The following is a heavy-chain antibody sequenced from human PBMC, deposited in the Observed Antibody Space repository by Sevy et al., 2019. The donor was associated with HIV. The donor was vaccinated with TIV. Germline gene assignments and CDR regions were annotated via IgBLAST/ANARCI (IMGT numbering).Heavy chain of an antibody. D-gene: IGHD3-10*01. Sequence: ASVKVSCKASGGTFSSYAISWVRQAPGQGLEWMGGIIPIFGTANYAQKFQGRVTITADKSTSTAYMELSSLRSEDTAGYYCARAVYGSGSLMVLDAFDIWGQGTMVTVSS. CDR2: IIPIFGTA. CDR3: ARAVYGSGSLMVLDAFDI. CDR1: GGTFSSYA. J-gene: IGHJ3*02. V-gene: IGHV1-69*06.